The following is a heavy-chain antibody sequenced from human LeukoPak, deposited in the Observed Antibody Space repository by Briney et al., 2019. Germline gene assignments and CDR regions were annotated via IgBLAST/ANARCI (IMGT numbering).Heavy chain of an antibody. J-gene: IGHJ4*02. V-gene: IGHV4-59*01. D-gene: IGHD3-22*01. CDR1: GGSISSYY. Sequence: PSETLSLTCTVSGGSISSYYWSWSRQPPGKGLEWIGYIYYSGSTNYNPSLKSRVTISVDTSKNQFSLKLSSVTAADTAVDYCARGSTYYYDSSGYYFDYWGQGTLVTVSS. CDR2: IYYSGST. CDR3: ARGSTYYYDSSGYYFDY.